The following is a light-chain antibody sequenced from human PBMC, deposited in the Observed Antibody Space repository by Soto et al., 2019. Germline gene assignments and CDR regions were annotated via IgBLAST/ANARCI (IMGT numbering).Light chain of an antibody. CDR2: GAS. J-gene: IGKJ5*01. V-gene: IGKV3-15*01. CDR3: KLYYDWPPGT. CDR1: QSISSS. Sequence: EIVMTQSPATLSVAPGETATLSCRASQSISSSLAWYQHKPYQAPRLPIHGASTRTTGIPARFSGRGSGTEFTVTINSVQSEAFVVYSGKLYYDWPPGTFGRGIRLES.